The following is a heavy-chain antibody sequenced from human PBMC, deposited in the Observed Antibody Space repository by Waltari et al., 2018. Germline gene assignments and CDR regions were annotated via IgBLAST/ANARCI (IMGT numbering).Heavy chain of an antibody. D-gene: IGHD2-2*01. CDR3: ARRDCSSTSCPGGFDY. CDR2: IYYSGST. Sequence: QVQLQESGPGLVKPSETLSLTCTVSGGSISSYYWSWIRQPPGKGLEWIGYIYYSGSTNYNPSLKSRVTISVDTSKNQFSLKLSSVTAADTAVYYCARRDCSSTSCPGGFDYWGQGTLVTVSS. J-gene: IGHJ4*02. CDR1: GGSISSYY. V-gene: IGHV4-59*08.